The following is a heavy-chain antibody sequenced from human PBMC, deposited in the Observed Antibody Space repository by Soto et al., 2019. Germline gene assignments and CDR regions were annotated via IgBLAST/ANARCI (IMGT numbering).Heavy chain of an antibody. D-gene: IGHD3-16*01. CDR1: GFTFSSYS. V-gene: IGHV3-21*01. CDR2: ISSSSSYI. J-gene: IGHJ6*02. Sequence: EVQLVESGGGLVKPGGSLRLSCAASGFTFSSYSMNWVRQAPGKGLEWVSYISSSSSYIYYADSVKGRSTSSRDNAKHSRYLQMNSLRAEDTAVYYCARDWGYYYYYGMDVWGQGTTVTVSS. CDR3: ARDWGYYYYYGMDV.